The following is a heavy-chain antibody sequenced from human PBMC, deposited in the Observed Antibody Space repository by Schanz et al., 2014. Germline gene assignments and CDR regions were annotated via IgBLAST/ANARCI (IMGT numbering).Heavy chain of an antibody. D-gene: IGHD4-17*01. CDR1: GFTFTTNA. CDR3: TRDTDYHFDY. J-gene: IGHJ4*02. Sequence: EVQLVESGGGLVQPGGSLRLSCAASGFTFTTNAMSWVRQPPGKGLEWVSAISGNGGSTYFADSVKGRFTISRDNARNTLYLQMNSLRAEDTAVYYCTRDTDYHFDYWGQGTLVTVS. CDR2: ISGNGGST. V-gene: IGHV3-23*04.